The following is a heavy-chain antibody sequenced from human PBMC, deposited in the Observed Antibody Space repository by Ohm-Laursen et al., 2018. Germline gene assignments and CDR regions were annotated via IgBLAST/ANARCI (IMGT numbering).Heavy chain of an antibody. Sequence: GSLRLSCTASGFTVSDAWMSWVRQAPGKGLEYVGRIKSKAAGETREYAEPVKGRLTILRDDSKNTLSLQMNSLKTEDTGVYYCSTDHFSWGQGTLVTVSS. J-gene: IGHJ5*02. V-gene: IGHV3-15*01. CDR3: STDHFS. CDR1: GFTVSDAW. CDR2: IKSKAAGETR. D-gene: IGHD2/OR15-2a*01.